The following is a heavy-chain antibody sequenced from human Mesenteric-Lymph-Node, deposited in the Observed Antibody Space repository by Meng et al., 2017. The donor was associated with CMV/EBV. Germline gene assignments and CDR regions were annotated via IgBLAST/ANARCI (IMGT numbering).Heavy chain of an antibody. CDR3: ARVGGNDYGDYGGFRFGY. D-gene: IGHD4-17*01. V-gene: IGHV4-39*07. Sequence: GPLRLSCTVSGGSIRSSSYYWGWIRQPPGKGLEWIGEINHRGSTNYNPSLKSRVTISVDTSKNQFSLKLSSVTAADTAVYYCARVGGNDYGDYGGFRFGYWGQGTLVTVSS. J-gene: IGHJ4*02. CDR2: INHRGST. CDR1: GGSIRSSSYY.